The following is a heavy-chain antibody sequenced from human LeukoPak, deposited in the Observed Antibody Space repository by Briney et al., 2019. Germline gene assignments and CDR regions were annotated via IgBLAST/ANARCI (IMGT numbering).Heavy chain of an antibody. V-gene: IGHV3-48*03. CDR3: SRDGPGDY. CDR1: GVTFSSYG. D-gene: IGHD1-14*01. J-gene: IGHJ4*02. Sequence: GGSLRLSCVASGVTFSSYGMNWVRQAPGKGLEWVSYISISGTAIYYADSVKGRFTISRDNAKNSLYLQMNSLRVEDTAVYYCSRDGPGDYWGQGTLVTVSS. CDR2: ISISGTAI.